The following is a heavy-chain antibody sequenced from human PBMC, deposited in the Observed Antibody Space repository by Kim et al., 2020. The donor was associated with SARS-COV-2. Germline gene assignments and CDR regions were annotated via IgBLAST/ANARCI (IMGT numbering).Heavy chain of an antibody. CDR1: GYSFTSYG. D-gene: IGHD1-7*01. CDR3: ARDAPNYVWYFDL. CDR2: ISAYNDNT. J-gene: IGHJ2*01. Sequence: PSVKVSCKASGYSFTSYGISWVRQAPGQGLEWMGWISAYNDNTNYAQKFQGRVTMTTDTSTSTAYMELRSLRSDDTAVYYCARDAPNYVWYFDLWGRGTLVTVSS. V-gene: IGHV1-18*01.